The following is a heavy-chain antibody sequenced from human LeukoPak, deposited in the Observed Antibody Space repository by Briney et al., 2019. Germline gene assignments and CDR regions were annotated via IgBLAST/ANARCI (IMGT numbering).Heavy chain of an antibody. CDR1: GGSISSSSYY. V-gene: IGHV4-61*01. D-gene: IGHD6-6*01. Sequence: PSETLSLTCTVSGGSISSSSYYWSWIRQPPGKGLEWIGYIYYSGSTNYNPSLKSRVTISVDTSKNQFSLKLSSVTAADTAVYYCARSRGASSSSYVVVPRFDPWGQGTLVTVSS. CDR2: IYYSGST. J-gene: IGHJ5*02. CDR3: ARSRGASSSSYVVVPRFDP.